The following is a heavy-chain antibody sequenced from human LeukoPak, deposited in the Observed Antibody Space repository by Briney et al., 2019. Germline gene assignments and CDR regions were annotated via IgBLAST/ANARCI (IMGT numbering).Heavy chain of an antibody. Sequence: ASVKVSCKASGGTFSSYAISWVRQAPGQGLEWMGGIIPIFGTANYAQKFQGRVTITADESTSTAYMELSSLRSEDTAVYYSARDRTYCGGDCYSEFQHWGQGTLVTVSS. CDR3: ARDRTYCGGDCYSEFQH. J-gene: IGHJ1*01. CDR2: IIPIFGTA. CDR1: GGTFSSYA. D-gene: IGHD2-21*02. V-gene: IGHV1-69*13.